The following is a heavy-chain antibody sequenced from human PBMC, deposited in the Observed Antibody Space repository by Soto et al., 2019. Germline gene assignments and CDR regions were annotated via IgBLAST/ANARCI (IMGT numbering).Heavy chain of an antibody. Sequence: QVQLVQSGAEVKKPGASVKVSCKASGYTFTSYGISWVRQAPGQGLEWMGWISAYNGNTHYTQKLXXRVTMTTHTATSTAYMELRSLRSDDTAVYYCARDVGGWYTYWGQGTLVTVSS. V-gene: IGHV1-18*01. D-gene: IGHD6-19*01. CDR2: ISAYNGNT. CDR3: ARDVGGWYTY. J-gene: IGHJ4*02. CDR1: GYTFTSYG.